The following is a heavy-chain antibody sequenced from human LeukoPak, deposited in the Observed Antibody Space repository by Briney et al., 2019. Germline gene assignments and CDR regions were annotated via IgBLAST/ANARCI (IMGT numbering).Heavy chain of an antibody. Sequence: PGGSLGLSCAASGFTFSNYAMTGVRQGPAKGLEWGSAISGSGGSTYYADSVKGRFTISRDNSKNTLYLQMNSLRAEDTAVYYCANGDTWGSNVDYWGQGTLSPSPQ. CDR3: ANGDTWGSNVDY. J-gene: IGHJ4*02. D-gene: IGHD3-16*01. V-gene: IGHV3-23*01. CDR2: ISGSGGST. CDR1: GFTFSNYA.